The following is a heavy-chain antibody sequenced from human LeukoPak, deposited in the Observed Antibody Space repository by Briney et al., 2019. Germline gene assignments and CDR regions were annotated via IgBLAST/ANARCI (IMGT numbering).Heavy chain of an antibody. V-gene: IGHV3-7*01. CDR3: VRDGGVSGYDLLDY. CDR2: INQDGSEE. CDR1: GFTFSNHW. D-gene: IGHD5-12*01. J-gene: IGHJ4*02. Sequence: EGSLRLSCAASGFTFSNHWMSWVRQAPGKGLEWVAHINQDGSEEHYMDSVKARFIISRDNAKNSLSLQMDSLRAEDTAVYYCVRDGGVSGYDLLDYWGQGTLVTVSS.